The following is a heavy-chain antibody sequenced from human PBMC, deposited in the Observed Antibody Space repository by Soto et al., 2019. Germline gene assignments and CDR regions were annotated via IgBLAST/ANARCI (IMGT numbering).Heavy chain of an antibody. CDR2: IYPGDSDT. CDR3: ARAGYSSSWYSADNWLDP. D-gene: IGHD6-13*01. Sequence: PGESLKISCKGSGYSFTSYWIGWVRQMPGKGLEWMGIIYPGDSDTRYSPSFQGQVTISADKSISTAYLQWSSLKASDTAMYYCARAGYSSSWYSADNWLDPWGQGTLVTVSS. J-gene: IGHJ5*02. CDR1: GYSFTSYW. V-gene: IGHV5-51*01.